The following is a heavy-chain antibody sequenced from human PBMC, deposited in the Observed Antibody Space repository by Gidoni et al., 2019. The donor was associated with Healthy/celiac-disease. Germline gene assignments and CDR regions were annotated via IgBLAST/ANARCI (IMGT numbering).Heavy chain of an antibody. CDR3: ARGSGYSSSRGWFDP. CDR2: INHSGST. V-gene: IGHV4-34*01. CDR1: GGSFSGYY. D-gene: IGHD6-13*01. Sequence: QVQLQQWGAGLLKPSETLSLTCAVYGGSFSGYYWSWNRQPPGKGREGSGEINHSGSTNYNPSLKIRVTISVDTSKNQFSLKLSSVTAADTAVYYCARGSGYSSSRGWFDPWGQGTLVTVSS. J-gene: IGHJ5*02.